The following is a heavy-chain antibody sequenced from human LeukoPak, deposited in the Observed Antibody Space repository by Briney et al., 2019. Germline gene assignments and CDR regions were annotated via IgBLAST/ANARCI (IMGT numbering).Heavy chain of an antibody. CDR3: ARGLLYSSSFDY. Sequence: GGSLRLSCAASGFTFSSYDMHWVRQATGKGLEWVSAIGTAGDTYYPGSVKGRLTISRENAKNSLYLRMNSLRAGDTAVYYCARGLLYSSSFDYWGQGTLVTVSS. D-gene: IGHD6-13*01. CDR1: GFTFSSYD. CDR2: IGTAGDT. J-gene: IGHJ4*02. V-gene: IGHV3-13*01.